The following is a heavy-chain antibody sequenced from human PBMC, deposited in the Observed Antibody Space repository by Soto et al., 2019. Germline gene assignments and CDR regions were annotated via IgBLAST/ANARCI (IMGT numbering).Heavy chain of an antibody. CDR1: GFTFSSYA. CDR2: ISGSGGST. J-gene: IGHJ4*02. V-gene: IGHV3-23*01. D-gene: IGHD3-10*01. Sequence: PGGSLRLSCAASGFTFSSYAMSWVRQAPGKGLEWVSAISGSGGSTYYADSVKGRFTISRDNSKNTLYLQMNSLRAEDTAVYYCAKDYGPYYYGSGSYPSYFDYWGQGTLVTVSS. CDR3: AKDYGPYYYGSGSYPSYFDY.